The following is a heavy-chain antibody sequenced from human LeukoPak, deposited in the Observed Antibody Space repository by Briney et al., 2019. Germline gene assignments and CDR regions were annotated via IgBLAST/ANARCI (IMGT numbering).Heavy chain of an antibody. V-gene: IGHV4-59*08. Sequence: EPSETLSLTCTVSGGSISSYYWSWIRQPPGKGLEWIGYIYYSGSTNYNPSLKSRVTISVDTSKNQFSLKLSSVTAADTAVYYCARGGGNYYYYGMDVWGQGTTVTVSS. CDR1: GGSISSYY. J-gene: IGHJ6*02. CDR3: ARGGGNYYYYGMDV. CDR2: IYYSGST. D-gene: IGHD2-15*01.